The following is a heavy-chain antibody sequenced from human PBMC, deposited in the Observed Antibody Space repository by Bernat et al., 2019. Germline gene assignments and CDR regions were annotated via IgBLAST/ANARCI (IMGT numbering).Heavy chain of an antibody. D-gene: IGHD3-9*01. CDR1: GFTFSSYW. J-gene: IGHJ4*02. V-gene: IGHV3-74*01. CDR2: INSDGSST. CDR3: ARGLRYFDWLFAPFDY. Sequence: EVQLVESGGGLVQPGGSLRLSCAASGFTFSSYWMHWVRQAPGKGLVWVSRINSDGSSTSYADSVKGRFTISRDNAKNTLYLQMNSLRAEDTAVYYCARGLRYFDWLFAPFDYWGQGILVTVSS.